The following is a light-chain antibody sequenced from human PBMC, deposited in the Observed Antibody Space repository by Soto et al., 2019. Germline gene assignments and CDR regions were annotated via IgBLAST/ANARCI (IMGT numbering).Light chain of an antibody. CDR2: AAA. CDR3: QQVKNYPRT. CDR1: EDILSH. Sequence: DIQMTQSPSTLSASVGDRVTITCRASEDILSHLAWYQQKPGKAPNLLIYAAAYLQSGVPSRFSGSRSETEFTLTITSLQPEDFATYYCQQVKNYPRTFGQGTKVDIK. J-gene: IGKJ1*01. V-gene: IGKV1-9*01.